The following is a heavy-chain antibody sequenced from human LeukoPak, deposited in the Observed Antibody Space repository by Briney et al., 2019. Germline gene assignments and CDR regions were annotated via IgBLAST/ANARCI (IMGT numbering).Heavy chain of an antibody. D-gene: IGHD6-13*01. Sequence: GGSLRLSCAASGFTFSSYAMSWVRQAPGKGLEWVSGISGNGGNTYYAVSVKGRFTISRDNSKNTLYLQMNSLRAEDTAVYYCAKRTTAAGPYFDCWGQGTLVPVSS. CDR3: AKRTTAAGPYFDC. CDR2: ISGNGGNT. CDR1: GFTFSSYA. J-gene: IGHJ4*02. V-gene: IGHV3-23*01.